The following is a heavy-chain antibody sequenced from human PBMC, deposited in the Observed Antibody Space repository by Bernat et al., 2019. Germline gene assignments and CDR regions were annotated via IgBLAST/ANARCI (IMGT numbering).Heavy chain of an antibody. CDR2: LSYDGSDK. D-gene: IGHD6-19*01. J-gene: IGHJ4*02. CDR1: GFTFSSYG. CDR3: AKSPGSGWYFDY. V-gene: IGHV3-30*18. Sequence: QVQLVESGGGVVQPGRSLRLSCAASGFTFSSYGMHWVRQAPGKGLEWVATLSYDGSDKHYADSVQGRVTVSRDNSKNTLYLQMNSLRAEDTAVYYCAKSPGSGWYFDYWGRGTLVTVSS.